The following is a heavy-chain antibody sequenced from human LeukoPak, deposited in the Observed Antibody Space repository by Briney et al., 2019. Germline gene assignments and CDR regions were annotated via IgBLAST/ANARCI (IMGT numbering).Heavy chain of an antibody. CDR3: ASDRQIAY. J-gene: IGHJ4*02. Sequence: GGSLRLSCAASGFTFSNCWLTWVRQAPGQGLEWVANIKQDGSEKHYVDSVKGRFTISRDNAKNSLYLQMNSLRAEDTAVYYCASDRQIAYWGQGTLVTVSS. CDR2: IKQDGSEK. CDR1: GFTFSNCW. V-gene: IGHV3-7*01.